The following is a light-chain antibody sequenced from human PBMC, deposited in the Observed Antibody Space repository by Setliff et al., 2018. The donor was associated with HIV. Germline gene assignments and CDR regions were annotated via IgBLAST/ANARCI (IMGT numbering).Light chain of an antibody. CDR3: SSYTSSSTYV. CDR1: SSDVGGYNY. CDR2: DVS. V-gene: IGLV2-14*01. J-gene: IGLJ1*01. Sequence: QSALAQPAYVSGSPGQSITISCTGTSSDVGGYNYVSWYQQHPGKAPKFMIYDVSKRPSGVSNRFSGSKSGNTASLTISGLQAEDEADYYCSSYTSSSTYVFGTGTKVTVL.